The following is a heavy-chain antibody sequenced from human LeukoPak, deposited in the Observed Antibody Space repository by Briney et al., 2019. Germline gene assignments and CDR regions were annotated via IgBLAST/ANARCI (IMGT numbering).Heavy chain of an antibody. CDR3: ARHRKSSGWCAGYFDL. CDR1: GDSISSSSYY. V-gene: IGHV4-39*01. Sequence: SETLSLTCTVSGDSISSSSYYLGWIRQPPGKGLEWIGTIYYGGSTYYNPSLKSRVTISVDTSKTQFSLRLSSVTAADTAVYHCARHRKSSGWCAGYFDLWGRGTLVTVSS. J-gene: IGHJ2*01. CDR2: IYYGGST. D-gene: IGHD2-21*01.